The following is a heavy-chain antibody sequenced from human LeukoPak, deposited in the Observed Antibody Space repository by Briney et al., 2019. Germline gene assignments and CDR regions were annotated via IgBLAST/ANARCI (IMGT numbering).Heavy chain of an antibody. Sequence: PGGSLRLSCAASGFTFSNYGMSWVRQAPGKGLEWVSTISGSGGRTYYADSVKGRFTISRDNSKNTLYLQMNSLRAEDTAVYYCARDMDNWKRFDYWGQGTLVTVSS. CDR2: ISGSGGRT. D-gene: IGHD1-1*01. J-gene: IGHJ4*02. CDR1: GFTFSNYG. V-gene: IGHV3-23*01. CDR3: ARDMDNWKRFDY.